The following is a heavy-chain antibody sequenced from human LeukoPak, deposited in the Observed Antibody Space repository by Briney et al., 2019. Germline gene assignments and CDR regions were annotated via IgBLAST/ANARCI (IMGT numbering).Heavy chain of an antibody. Sequence: SVKVSCKASGFTFTSSAMQWVRQARGQRLEWIGWIVVGSGNTNYAQKFQERVTITRDMSTSTAYMELSSLRSEDTAVYYCAADYYDSSGYPEGYFDLWGRGTLVTVSS. J-gene: IGHJ2*01. D-gene: IGHD3-22*01. V-gene: IGHV1-58*02. CDR3: AADYYDSSGYPEGYFDL. CDR2: IVVGSGNT. CDR1: GFTFTSSA.